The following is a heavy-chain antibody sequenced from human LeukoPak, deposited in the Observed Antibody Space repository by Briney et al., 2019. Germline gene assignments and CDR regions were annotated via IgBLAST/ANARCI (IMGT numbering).Heavy chain of an antibody. CDR1: GGTFSSYA. CDR2: IIPILGIA. CDR3: ASLPTPMVPRDYSYYSYGMDV. D-gene: IGHD4/OR15-4a*01. J-gene: IGHJ6*02. Sequence: GASVKVSCKASGGTFSSYAISWVRQAPGQGLEWMGRIIPILGIANYAQKFQGRVTITADKSTSTAYMELSSMRSEDTALYYCASLPTPMVPRDYSYYSYGMDVWGQGPTVTVSS. V-gene: IGHV1-69*04.